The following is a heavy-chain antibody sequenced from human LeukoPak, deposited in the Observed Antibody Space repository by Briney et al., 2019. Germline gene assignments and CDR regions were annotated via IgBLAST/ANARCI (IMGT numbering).Heavy chain of an antibody. CDR2: IKQDGTET. CDR1: GFIFSSYW. D-gene: IGHD2-15*01. Sequence: GGSLRLSCAASGFIFSSYWMTWVRQAPGKGLEWVANIKQDGTETYYVDSLKGRFTISRDNAKNSLYLQLNSLRAEDTAVYYCARDRVVGLGIDNAFDIWGHGTMVTVSS. CDR3: ARDRVVGLGIDNAFDI. V-gene: IGHV3-7*05. J-gene: IGHJ3*02.